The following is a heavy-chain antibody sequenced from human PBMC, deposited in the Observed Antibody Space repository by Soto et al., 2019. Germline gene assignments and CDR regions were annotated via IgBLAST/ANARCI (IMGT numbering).Heavy chain of an antibody. CDR1: GGSISSGGYY. J-gene: IGHJ6*02. Sequence: PSETLSLTCTVSGGSISSGGYYWSWIRQHPGKGLEWIGYIYYSGSTYYNPSLKSRVTISVDTSKNQFSLKLSSVTAADTAVYYCARDKFPYYYGMDVWGQGTTVTVSS. V-gene: IGHV4-31*03. CDR3: ARDKFPYYYGMDV. CDR2: IYYSGST.